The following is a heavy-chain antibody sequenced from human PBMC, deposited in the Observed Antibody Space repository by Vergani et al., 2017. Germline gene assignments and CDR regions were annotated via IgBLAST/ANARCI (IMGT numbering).Heavy chain of an antibody. CDR1: GGSISSSSYY. Sequence: QLQLQESGPGLVKPSETLSLTCTVSGGSISSSSYYWGWIRQPPGQGLEWIGSIYYSGSTYYNPSLKSRVTISVATSKNQFSLKLSSVTAADTAVYYCARGKAPSRRYYDFWSGYFDYWGQGTLVTVSS. V-gene: IGHV4-39*07. D-gene: IGHD3-3*01. J-gene: IGHJ4*02. CDR2: IYYSGST. CDR3: ARGKAPSRRYYDFWSGYFDY.